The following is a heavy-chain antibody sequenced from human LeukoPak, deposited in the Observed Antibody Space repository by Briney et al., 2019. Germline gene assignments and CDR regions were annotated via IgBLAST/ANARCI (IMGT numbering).Heavy chain of an antibody. Sequence: GGSLRLSCAASGFTFTDYWMSWVRQAPGKGLEWVANIKEDGSKNYYVDSVKGRFTISRDNAKNSLYLQMNSLRAEDTAVYYCARDPYYYDSSGLYWGQGTLVTVSS. CDR2: IKEDGSKN. CDR3: ARDPYYYDSSGLY. D-gene: IGHD3-22*01. J-gene: IGHJ4*02. V-gene: IGHV3-7*01. CDR1: GFTFTDYW.